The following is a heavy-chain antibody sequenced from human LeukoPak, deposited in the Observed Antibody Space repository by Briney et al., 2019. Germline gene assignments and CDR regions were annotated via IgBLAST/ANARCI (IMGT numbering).Heavy chain of an antibody. CDR1: EFTFSSYG. Sequence: PGGSVRLSCAASEFTFSSYGMHWVRQAPGKGLEWVAVMSYDGSGKYYADSVKGRFTVSRDNSKSTLYLQMNSLRAEDTAVYYCAREAGYGMDVWGQGTTVTVSS. V-gene: IGHV3-30*03. D-gene: IGHD6-19*01. CDR2: MSYDGSGK. CDR3: AREAGYGMDV. J-gene: IGHJ6*02.